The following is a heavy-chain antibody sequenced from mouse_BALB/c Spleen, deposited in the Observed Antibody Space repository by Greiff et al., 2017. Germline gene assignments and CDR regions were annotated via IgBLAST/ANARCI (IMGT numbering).Heavy chain of an antibody. V-gene: IGHV3-8*02. CDR1: GDSITSGY. D-gene: IGHD2-4*01. Sequence: DVKLQESGPSLVKPSQTLSLTCSVTGDSITSGYWNWIRKFPGNKLEYMGYISYSGSTYYNPSLKSRISITRDTSKNQYYLQLNSVTTEDTATYYCARRGYDYDRAWFAYWGQGTLVTVSA. CDR2: ISYSGST. CDR3: ARRGYDYDRAWFAY. J-gene: IGHJ3*01.